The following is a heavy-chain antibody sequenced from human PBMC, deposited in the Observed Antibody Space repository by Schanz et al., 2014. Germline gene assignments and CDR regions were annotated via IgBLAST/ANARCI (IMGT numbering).Heavy chain of an antibody. CDR3: ARGIITMVRGGDVGAFDI. V-gene: IGHV3-33*01. D-gene: IGHD3-10*01. Sequence: QVQLVESGGGVVQPGRSLRLSCAASGFTFRSYGMHWVRQAPGKGLEWVALISYDGSSKNHADSVQGRFTISRDNSKNALDLQMDSLRAEDTAVYYCARGIITMVRGGDVGAFDIWGQGTMXTVSS. CDR1: GFTFRSYG. J-gene: IGHJ3*02. CDR2: ISYDGSSK.